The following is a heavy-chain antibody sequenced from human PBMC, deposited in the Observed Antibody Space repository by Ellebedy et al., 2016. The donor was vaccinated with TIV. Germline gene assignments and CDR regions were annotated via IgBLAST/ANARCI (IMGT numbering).Heavy chain of an antibody. Sequence: GGSLRLSXAASGFTFSSYSMNWVRQAPGKGLEWVSSISSSSSYIYYADSVKGRFTISRDNAKNSLYLQMNSLRAEDTAVYYCARDLRFLEWRFGYYYYYYMDVWGKGTTVTVSS. D-gene: IGHD3-3*01. J-gene: IGHJ6*03. V-gene: IGHV3-21*04. CDR3: ARDLRFLEWRFGYYYYYYMDV. CDR1: GFTFSSYS. CDR2: ISSSSSYI.